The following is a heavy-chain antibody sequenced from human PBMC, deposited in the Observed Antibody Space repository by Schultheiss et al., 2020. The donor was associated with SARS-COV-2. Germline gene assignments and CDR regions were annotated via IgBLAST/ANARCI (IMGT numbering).Heavy chain of an antibody. J-gene: IGHJ4*02. Sequence: GGSLRLSCAASGFTVSSNYMSWVRQAPGKGLEWVSVIYSGGSTYYADSVKGRFTISRDNSKNTLYLQMNSLRAEDTAVYYCARDISGYSGYGYDYWGQGTLVTVSS. CDR2: IYSGGST. V-gene: IGHV3-66*02. CDR3: ARDISGYSGYGYDY. CDR1: GFTVSSNY. D-gene: IGHD5-12*01.